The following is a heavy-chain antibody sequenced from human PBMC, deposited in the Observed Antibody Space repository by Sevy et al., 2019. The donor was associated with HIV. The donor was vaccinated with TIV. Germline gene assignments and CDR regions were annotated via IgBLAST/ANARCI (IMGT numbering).Heavy chain of an antibody. CDR1: GFTFSSYS. CDR3: ARQLQDIVVVPAAIFGGYYYGMDV. J-gene: IGHJ6*02. D-gene: IGHD2-2*01. V-gene: IGHV3-21*01. CDR2: ISSSSSYI. Sequence: GGSLRLSCAASGFTFSSYSMNWVRQAPGKGLEWVSSISSSSSYIYYADSVKGRFTISRDNSKNTLYLQMNSLRAEDTAVYYCARQLQDIVVVPAAIFGGYYYGMDVWGQGTTVTVSS.